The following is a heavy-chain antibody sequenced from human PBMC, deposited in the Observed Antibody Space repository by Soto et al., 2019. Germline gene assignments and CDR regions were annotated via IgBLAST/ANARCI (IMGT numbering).Heavy chain of an antibody. CDR2: MYYSGST. J-gene: IGHJ4*02. V-gene: IGHV4-59*01. D-gene: IGHD3-22*01. CDR3: ARDYDSSGYYYQY. CDR1: GGSITTYY. Sequence: ETLSLTCTVSGGSITTYYWSWIRQPPGKGLEWIGYMYYSGSTNYNPSLKSRVTISVDTSKNQFSLKLSSVTAADTAVYYCARDYDSSGYYYQYWGQGTLVTVSS.